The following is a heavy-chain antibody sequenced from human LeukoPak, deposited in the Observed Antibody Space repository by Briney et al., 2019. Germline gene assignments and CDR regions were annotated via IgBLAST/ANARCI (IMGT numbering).Heavy chain of an antibody. CDR2: IIPIFGTA. CDR3: ALGITIFGVVNY. Sequence: SVKVSCKASGGTFSSYAISWVRQAPGQGLEWMRGIIPIFGTANYAQKFQGRVTITADKSTSTAYMELSSLRSEDTAVYCCALGITIFGVVNYWGQGTLVTVSS. J-gene: IGHJ4*02. CDR1: GGTFSSYA. D-gene: IGHD3-3*01. V-gene: IGHV1-69*06.